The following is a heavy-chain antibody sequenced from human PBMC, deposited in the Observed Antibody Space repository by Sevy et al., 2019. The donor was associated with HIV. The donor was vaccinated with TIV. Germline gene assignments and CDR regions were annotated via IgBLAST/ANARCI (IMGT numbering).Heavy chain of an antibody. CDR3: ARTAQFGVVDY. D-gene: IGHD3-3*01. V-gene: IGHV4-4*07. CDR1: GGSISGYY. CDR2: IYSSGST. J-gene: IGHJ4*02. Sequence: SETLSLTCTVSGGSISGYYWSWIRQPAGKGLEWIGRIYSSGSTNYHPSLKSRVTMSVGTSKNQFSLKLSSVTAADTAVYYCARTAQFGVVDYWGQGTLVTVSS.